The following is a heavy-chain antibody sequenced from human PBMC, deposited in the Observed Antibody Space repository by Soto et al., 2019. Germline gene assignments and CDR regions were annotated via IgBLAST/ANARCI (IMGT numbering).Heavy chain of an antibody. CDR2: ISSISSTI. CDR3: AREAHSINRFAP. J-gene: IGHJ5*02. CDR1: GFTFSSYS. D-gene: IGHD2-15*01. V-gene: IGHV3-48*02. Sequence: EVQLVESGGGLVQPGGSLRLSCAASGFTFSSYSMNWVRQAPGKGLEWVSYISSISSTIYYADSVKGRFTISRDNSKNSLYLQMNSLRDEDTAVYYSAREAHSINRFAPWVQGPLVTVS.